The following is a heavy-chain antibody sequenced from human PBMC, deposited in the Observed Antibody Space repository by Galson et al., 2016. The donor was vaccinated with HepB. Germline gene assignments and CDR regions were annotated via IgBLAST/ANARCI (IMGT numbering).Heavy chain of an antibody. Sequence: SLRLSCAASKFTFRNYAMSWVRQAPGEGLEWVSSISGPGRNTYYADSVKGRFTISRDNSKNTLYLQMNSLRAEDTAVYYCAKDPIQCGGDCTRASYYFDYWGQGLLVTVSS. CDR3: AKDPIQCGGDCTRASYYFDY. D-gene: IGHD2-21*02. CDR1: KFTFRNYA. J-gene: IGHJ4*02. CDR2: ISGPGRNT. V-gene: IGHV3-23*01.